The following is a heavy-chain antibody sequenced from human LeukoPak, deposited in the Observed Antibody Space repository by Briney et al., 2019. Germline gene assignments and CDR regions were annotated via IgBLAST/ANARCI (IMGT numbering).Heavy chain of an antibody. V-gene: IGHV3-48*01. CDR1: GFTFSSYS. J-gene: IGHJ3*02. Sequence: PGGSLRLSCAASGFTFSSYSMNWVRQAPGKGLEWVSYISSSSSTIYYADSVKGRFTISRDNAKNSLYLQMNSLRAEDTAVYYCARGQYDSSGYYYPGSTHDAFDIWGQGTMVTVSS. CDR2: ISSSSSTI. CDR3: ARGQYDSSGYYYPGSTHDAFDI. D-gene: IGHD3-22*01.